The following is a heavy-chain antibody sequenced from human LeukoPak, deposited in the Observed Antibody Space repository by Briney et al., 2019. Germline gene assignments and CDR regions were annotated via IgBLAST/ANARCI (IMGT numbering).Heavy chain of an antibody. Sequence: GKSLRLSCTASGFTFSDYGMHWVRQPPGKGLEWVAIIWYDGSNKKYEDSVKGRFTISRDNSKNTLYLQMNSLRAEDTAVYYCARSYIVVVPAAMRYWGQGTLVTVSS. CDR3: ARSYIVVVPAAMRY. CDR2: IWYDGSNK. CDR1: GFTFSDYG. D-gene: IGHD2-2*01. J-gene: IGHJ4*02. V-gene: IGHV3-33*01.